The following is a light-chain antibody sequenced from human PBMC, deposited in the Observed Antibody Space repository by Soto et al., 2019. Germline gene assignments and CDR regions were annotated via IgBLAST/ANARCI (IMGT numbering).Light chain of an antibody. CDR3: QQYGSSPYT. Sequence: EIVLTQSPGTLSLSPGEGATLSCRASQSVSSSFLAWYQQKPGQAPRLLIYGASSRATGIPDRFSGSGCGTDLTLTISRLEPEDFAVYYCQQYGSSPYTFGQGTKLEIK. CDR1: QSVSSSF. J-gene: IGKJ2*01. CDR2: GAS. V-gene: IGKV3-20*01.